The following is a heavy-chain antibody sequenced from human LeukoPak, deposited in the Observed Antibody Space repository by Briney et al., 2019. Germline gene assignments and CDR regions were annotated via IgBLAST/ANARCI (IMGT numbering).Heavy chain of an antibody. CDR3: ARGWFLAVAGPYYFDY. CDR2: IYYSGST. D-gene: IGHD6-19*01. CDR1: GGSISSYY. J-gene: IGHJ4*02. V-gene: IGHV4-59*12. Sequence: SETLSLTCTVSGGSISSYYWSWIRQPPGKGLEWIGYIYYSGSTNYNPSLKSRVTISVDTSKNQFSLKLNSVTPEDTAVYYCARGWFLAVAGPYYFDYWGQGTLVTVSS.